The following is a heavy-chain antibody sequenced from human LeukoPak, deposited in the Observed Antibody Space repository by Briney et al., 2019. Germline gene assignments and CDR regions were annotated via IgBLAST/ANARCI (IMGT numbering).Heavy chain of an antibody. CDR3: ARALGYCSSTSCHGYYYYYGMDV. D-gene: IGHD2-2*01. CDR1: GGSFSGYY. CDR2: INHSGSP. Sequence: SETLSLTCAVYGGSFSGYYWSWIRQPPGKGLEWIGEINHSGSPNYNPSLKSRVTISVDTSKNQFSLKLSSVTAADTAVYYCARALGYCSSTSCHGYYYYYGMDVWGQGTTVTVSS. J-gene: IGHJ6*02. V-gene: IGHV4-34*01.